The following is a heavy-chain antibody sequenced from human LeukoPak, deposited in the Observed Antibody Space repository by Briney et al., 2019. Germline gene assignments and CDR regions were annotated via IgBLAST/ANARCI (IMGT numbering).Heavy chain of an antibody. CDR2: IYPGGSET. V-gene: IGHV5-51*01. J-gene: IGHJ2*01. Sequence: GESLKISCKGSGYNFNSYWIGWVRQMPGKGLEWMGIIYPGGSETRYSPSFQGHVTISADKSISTAYLQWSSLKASDTAMYYCARAGSSGYYSYWYFDLWGRGTLVTVSS. CDR1: GYNFNSYW. D-gene: IGHD3-22*01. CDR3: ARAGSSGYYSYWYFDL.